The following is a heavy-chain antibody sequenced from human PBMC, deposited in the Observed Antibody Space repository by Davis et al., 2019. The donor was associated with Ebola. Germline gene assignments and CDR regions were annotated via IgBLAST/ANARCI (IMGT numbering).Heavy chain of an antibody. CDR1: GFTFSSYW. Sequence: PGGSLRLSCAASGFTFSSYWMHWVRHAPGKGLVWVSRINSDGSITSYADSVKGRFTISRDNAKNTLYLQMNSLRGEDTAVYYCAKAAAYGMDVWGKGTTVSVSS. CDR3: AKAAAYGMDV. V-gene: IGHV3-74*01. D-gene: IGHD6-25*01. CDR2: INSDGSIT. J-gene: IGHJ6*04.